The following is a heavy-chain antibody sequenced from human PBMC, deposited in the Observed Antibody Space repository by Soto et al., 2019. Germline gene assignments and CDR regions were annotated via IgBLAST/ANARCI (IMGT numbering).Heavy chain of an antibody. CDR3: AREFDSSSWYVYGF. J-gene: IGHJ4*02. CDR1: GFTFSSYS. Sequence: EVQLVESGGGLVQPGGSLRLSCAASGFTFSSYSMNWVRQAPGKGLEWVSYISSSSSTMYYADSVKGRFTISRDNAKNSLYLQMNSLRAEDTAMYYCAREFDSSSWYVYGFWGQGTLVTVSS. CDR2: ISSSSSTM. D-gene: IGHD6-13*01. V-gene: IGHV3-48*01.